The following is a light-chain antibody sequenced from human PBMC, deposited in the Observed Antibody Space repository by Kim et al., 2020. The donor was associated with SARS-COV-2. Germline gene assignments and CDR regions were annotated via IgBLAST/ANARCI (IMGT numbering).Light chain of an antibody. V-gene: IGLV4-69*01. CDR2: LNSDGTH. CDR3: QTWGSGRGV. CDR1: SGHSSNA. Sequence: QPVLTQSPSASASLGASVKLTCTLSSGHSSNAIAWHQQRPEKGPRFLMKLNSDGTHTKGDGIPDRFSGYSSGAERYLTISGLQSEDEVDYYCQTWGSGRGVFGTGTKVTVL. J-gene: IGLJ1*01.